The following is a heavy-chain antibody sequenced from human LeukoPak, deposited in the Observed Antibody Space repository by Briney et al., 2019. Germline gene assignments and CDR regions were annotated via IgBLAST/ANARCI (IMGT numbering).Heavy chain of an antibody. J-gene: IGHJ4*02. CDR2: ISYDGSDK. Sequence: GGSLRLSCAASGFTFSDSGMHWVRQAPGKGLEWVGVISYDGSDKFYADPVKGRFTTSRDNSKNTLYLQMTSLRAEDTAVYYCAKGGDGYNAGYFDHWGQGSLVTVSS. D-gene: IGHD5-24*01. CDR3: AKGGDGYNAGYFDH. CDR1: GFTFSDSG. V-gene: IGHV3-30*18.